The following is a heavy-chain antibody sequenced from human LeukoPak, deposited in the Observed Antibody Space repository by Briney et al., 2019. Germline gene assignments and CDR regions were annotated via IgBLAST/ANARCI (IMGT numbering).Heavy chain of an antibody. CDR3: TKAPIVSCSGAFCYPFDS. Sequence: GGSLRLSCAASGFYFANYAMSWVRQAPGEGLEWVSATVGGGSPNTYHADSVKGRFTISIDNSKNTLFLQMNSLRAEDTAIYYCTKAPIVSCSGAFCYPFDSWGQGTLVTVSS. J-gene: IGHJ4*02. CDR2: TVGGGSPNT. D-gene: IGHD2-15*01. V-gene: IGHV3-23*01. CDR1: GFYFANYA.